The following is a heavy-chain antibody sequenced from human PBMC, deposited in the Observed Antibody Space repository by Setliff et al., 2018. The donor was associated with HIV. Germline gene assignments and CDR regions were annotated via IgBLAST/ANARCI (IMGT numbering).Heavy chain of an antibody. V-gene: IGHV4-34*01. CDR1: GGSLSGHY. CDR3: ARGMQYQLLRNWYFDL. CDR2: IHFSGNT. J-gene: IGHJ2*01. Sequence: SETLSLTCAVYGGSLSGHYWTWIRQPPGKGLEWIGSIHFSGNTYYNPSLKSRVSLSVDTSNNQFSLDVTSVTAADTAVYYCARGMQYQLLRNWYFDLWGRGTLVTVSS. D-gene: IGHD2-2*01.